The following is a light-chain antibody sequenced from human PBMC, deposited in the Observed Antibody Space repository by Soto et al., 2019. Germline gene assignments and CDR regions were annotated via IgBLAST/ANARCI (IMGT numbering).Light chain of an antibody. V-gene: IGKV3-15*01. CDR1: QSISID. Sequence: DTMIRQSRATLHVSQSEIATLSCEARQSISIDVAWYQQTPGQAPRLLIYGASTRATGIPVTFSGSASGTEFILSISRLQSDDYTVYHCHQYNRWPQTFGQGT. CDR3: HQYNRWPQT. CDR2: GAS. J-gene: IGKJ1*01.